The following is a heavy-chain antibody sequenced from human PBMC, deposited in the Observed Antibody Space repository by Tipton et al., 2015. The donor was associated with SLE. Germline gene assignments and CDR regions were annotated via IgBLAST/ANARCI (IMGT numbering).Heavy chain of an antibody. V-gene: IGHV1-18*01. CDR1: GYTFTSYG. J-gene: IGHJ3*02. D-gene: IGHD3-22*01. CDR3: SRGGGDDSSGYYSHAFDI. CDR2: ISAYNGNT. Sequence: QLVQSGAEVKKPGASVKVSCKASGYTFTSYGISWLRQAPGQGLEWMGWISAYNGNTNYAQKLQGRVTMTTDTSTSTAYMELRSLRSDDTAVYYCSRGGGDDSSGYYSHAFDIWGQGTMVTVSS.